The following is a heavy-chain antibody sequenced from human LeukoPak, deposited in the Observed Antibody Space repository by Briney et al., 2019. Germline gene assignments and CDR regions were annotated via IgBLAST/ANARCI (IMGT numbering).Heavy chain of an antibody. V-gene: IGHV4-4*09. Sequence: SETLSLTCTVSGCTISDYYWSWIRQPPGKGLQWIGYIYTNENTKYSPSLQSRVTMSVDTSKNQFSLKLISVTAADTAVYYCVRQAYYSESGSWAGFDYWGQGTLVPVSS. CDR2: IYTNENT. J-gene: IGHJ4*02. CDR3: VRQAYYSESGSWAGFDY. CDR1: GCTISDYY. D-gene: IGHD3-10*01.